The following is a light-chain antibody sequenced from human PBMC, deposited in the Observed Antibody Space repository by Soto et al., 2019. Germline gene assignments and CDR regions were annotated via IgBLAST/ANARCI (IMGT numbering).Light chain of an antibody. Sequence: QSVLTQPASVSGSPGQSITISCTGASTDVDGYDYVSWYQQHPGQAPKLMIYDVNNRPSGVSYRFSGSKSGDTASLTISGFQAEGDADYYCSSYTSSAPFYVFGTGTKVTVL. V-gene: IGLV2-14*03. CDR2: DVN. J-gene: IGLJ1*01. CDR3: SSYTSSAPFYV. CDR1: STDVDGYDY.